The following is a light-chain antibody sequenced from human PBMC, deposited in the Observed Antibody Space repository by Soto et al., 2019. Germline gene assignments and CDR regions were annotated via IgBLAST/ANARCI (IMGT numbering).Light chain of an antibody. CDR1: SSNIGNNY. CDR3: GTWDSSLSAWV. V-gene: IGLV1-51*02. CDR2: ENN. J-gene: IGLJ3*02. Sequence: QSVLTQPPSVSVAPGQKVTISCYGSSSNIGNNYVSWYQQLPGTAPKLLIYENNKRPSGIPDRFSGSKSGTSATLGITGLQTGDEADYYCGTWDSSLSAWVFGGGTQLTVL.